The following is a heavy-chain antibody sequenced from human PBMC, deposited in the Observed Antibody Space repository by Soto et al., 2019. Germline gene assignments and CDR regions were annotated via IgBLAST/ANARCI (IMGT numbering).Heavy chain of an antibody. V-gene: IGHV2-5*02. D-gene: IGHD1-26*01. CDR3: AHRVSGSFFDY. CDR2: IYWDDDK. Sequence: QITLKESGPTVVKPTQTLTLTCTFSGFSLSTSEVGVGWIRQPPGKALEWLALIYWDDDKRYSPSLKTRLSSTRGTSKNQVGLTMTDMDPVDTATYDCAHRVSGSFFDYWGQGTLVTVSS. CDR1: GFSLSTSEVG. J-gene: IGHJ4*02.